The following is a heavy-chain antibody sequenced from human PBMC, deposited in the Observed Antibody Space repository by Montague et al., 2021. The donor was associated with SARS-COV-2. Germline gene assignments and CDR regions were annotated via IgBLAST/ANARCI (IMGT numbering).Heavy chain of an antibody. D-gene: IGHD7-27*01. CDR1: GFTLSSNW. CDR3: VKSRYGASGADY. V-gene: IGHV3-74*01. J-gene: IGHJ4*02. Sequence: SLRLSCAASGFTLSSNWMHWVRRPPGKGLMWVSRTNSDGTTTHYADSVKGRFTISRDNAENMLYLQMNSLRGEDSAVYYCVKSRYGASGADYWGQGTVVTVSS. CDR2: TNSDGTTT.